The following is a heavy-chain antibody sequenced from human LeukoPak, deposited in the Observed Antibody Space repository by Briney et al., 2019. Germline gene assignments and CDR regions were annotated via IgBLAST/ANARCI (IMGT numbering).Heavy chain of an antibody. CDR2: IGGSGDTT. J-gene: IGHJ4*02. CDR1: GFTFSNYA. D-gene: IGHD2-15*01. CDR3: VEDVVVIVAAKPGI. V-gene: IGHV3-23*01. Sequence: PGGSLRLSCAATGFTFSNYAMSWVRQAPGKGLEWVSSIGGSGDTTYYADAVEGRFTISRDNSKNTLYLQMNGLRVDDTAVYYCVEDVVVIVAAKPGIWGQGTLVTVSS.